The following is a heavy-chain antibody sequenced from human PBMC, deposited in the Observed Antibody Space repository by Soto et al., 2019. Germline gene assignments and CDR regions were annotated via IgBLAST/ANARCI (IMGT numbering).Heavy chain of an antibody. D-gene: IGHD3-9*01. CDR3: ARARYEDYYYYYMDV. Sequence: SETLSLTCTVSGGSISSGGYYWSWIRQHPGKGLEWIGYIYYSGSTYYNPSLKSRVTISVDTSKNQFSLKLSSVTAADTAVYYCARARYEDYYYYYMDVWGKGTTVTVSS. V-gene: IGHV4-31*03. CDR2: IYYSGST. CDR1: GGSISSGGYY. J-gene: IGHJ6*03.